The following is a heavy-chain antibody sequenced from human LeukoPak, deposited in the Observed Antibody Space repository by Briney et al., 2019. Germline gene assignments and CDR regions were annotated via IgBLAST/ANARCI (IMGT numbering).Heavy chain of an antibody. V-gene: IGHV1-2*02. D-gene: IGHD5-24*01. J-gene: IGHJ4*02. CDR1: GYTFTGYY. CDR2: INPNSGGT. Sequence: ASVKVSCKASGYTFTGYYMHWVRQAPGQGLEWMGSINPNSGGTNYAQKFQGRVTMTRDTSISTAYMELSRLRSDDTAVYYCARVATIRKYYFDYWGQGTLVTVSS. CDR3: ARVATIRKYYFDY.